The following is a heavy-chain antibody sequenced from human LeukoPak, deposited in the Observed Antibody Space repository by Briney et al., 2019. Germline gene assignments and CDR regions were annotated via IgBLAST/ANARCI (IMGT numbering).Heavy chain of an antibody. CDR2: ISGGGGSA. CDR1: GFTFSSYA. CDR3: AKTDIWSGYGMDV. V-gene: IGHV3-23*01. D-gene: IGHD3-3*01. Sequence: PGGSLRLSCAASGFTFSSYAMRWVRRAPGKGLEWVSAISGGGGSAYYADSVKDRFTISRDNSKNTLYLQMNSLRAEDTAVYHCAKTDIWSGYGMDVWGQGTTVTVSS. J-gene: IGHJ6*02.